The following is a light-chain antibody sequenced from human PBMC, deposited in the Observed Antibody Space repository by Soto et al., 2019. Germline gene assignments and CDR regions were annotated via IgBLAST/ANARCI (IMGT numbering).Light chain of an antibody. CDR1: QSVSTK. J-gene: IGKJ1*01. Sequence: EILMTQSPATLSVSPGETATLSCRASQSVSTKLAWYQQKPGQAPRLLINGASTRATGVPARFSGSGSGTDFTLTISSLEPEDFAVYYCHQRANWPGTFGQGTKVDIK. V-gene: IGKV3-11*01. CDR3: HQRANWPGT. CDR2: GAS.